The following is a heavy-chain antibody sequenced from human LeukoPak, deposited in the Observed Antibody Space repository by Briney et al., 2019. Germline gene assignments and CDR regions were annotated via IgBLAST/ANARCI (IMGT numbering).Heavy chain of an antibody. Sequence: PSETLSLTCTVSGGSISSYYWSWIRQPPGKGLEWIGYIYYSGSTKYNPSLKSRVTIPVDTSKNQFSLKLSSVTAADTAVYYCASSRGNSASSPPSDYYYYYMDVWGKGTTVTVSS. D-gene: IGHD6-6*01. CDR2: IYYSGST. J-gene: IGHJ6*03. V-gene: IGHV4-59*01. CDR1: GGSISSYY. CDR3: ASSRGNSASSPPSDYYYYYMDV.